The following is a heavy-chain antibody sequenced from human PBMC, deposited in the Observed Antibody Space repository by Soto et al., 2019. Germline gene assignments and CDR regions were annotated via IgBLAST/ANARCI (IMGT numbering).Heavy chain of an antibody. D-gene: IGHD5-18*01. CDR3: ARDSRDGYSECCSYGMDV. J-gene: IGHJ6*02. CDR1: GVPISSYY. Sequence: PXETLSLTCTVSGVPISSYYCSWIRQPPGKGLEWIGYICYSGSTNYNPSLKSRVTISVDSSKNQFSLKLSCVTAADTGVYYCARDSRDGYSECCSYGMDVWGQGTTGTVSS. CDR2: ICYSGST. V-gene: IGHV4-59*01.